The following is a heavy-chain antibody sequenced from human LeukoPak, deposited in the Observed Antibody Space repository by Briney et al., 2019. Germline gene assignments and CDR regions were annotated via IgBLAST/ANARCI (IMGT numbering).Heavy chain of an antibody. D-gene: IGHD1-1*01. CDR1: GFTFSSYG. CDR3: ARELISTTWRGNRSYFDL. CDR2: IWYDGSNK. J-gene: IGHJ2*01. Sequence: PGGSLRLSCAASGFTFSSYGMHWVRQAPGKGLEWVAVIWYDGSNKYYADSVKGRFTISRDNSKNTLYRQMNSLRAEDTAVYYCARELISTTWRGNRSYFDLWGRGTLVTVPS. V-gene: IGHV3-33*01.